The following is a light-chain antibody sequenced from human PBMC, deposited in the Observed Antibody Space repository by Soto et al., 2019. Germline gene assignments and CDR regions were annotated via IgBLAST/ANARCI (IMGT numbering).Light chain of an antibody. CDR1: QSISSW. CDR3: QQYNDNWT. V-gene: IGKV1-5*03. Sequence: DIQMTQSPSTLSASVGDRVTITCRASQSISSWLAWYQQKPGQAPKLLIYKASTLQSGVPSRFSGSGSGTEFTLAISRLQPDDSATYYCQQYNDNWTFGQGTQVEIK. J-gene: IGKJ1*01. CDR2: KAS.